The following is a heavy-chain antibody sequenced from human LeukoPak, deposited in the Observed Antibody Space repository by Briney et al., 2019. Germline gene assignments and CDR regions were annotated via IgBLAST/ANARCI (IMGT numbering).Heavy chain of an antibody. V-gene: IGHV3-30-3*01. CDR3: ASSGETGYSYGWFDY. D-gene: IGHD5-18*01. J-gene: IGHJ4*02. CDR2: ISYDGSNK. Sequence: GGSLRLSRAASGFTFSSYAMHWVRQAPGKGLEWVAVISYDGSNKYYADSVKGRFTISRDNSKNTLYLQMNSLRAEDTAVYYCASSGETGYSYGWFDYWGQGTLVTVSS. CDR1: GFTFSSYA.